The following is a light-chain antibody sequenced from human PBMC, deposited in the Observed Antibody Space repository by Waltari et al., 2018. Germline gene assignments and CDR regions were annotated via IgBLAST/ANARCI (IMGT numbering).Light chain of an antibody. CDR3: AAWDDSLSALV. J-gene: IGLJ3*02. CDR1: VSNIGSNI. V-gene: IGLV1-44*01. CDR2: STN. Sequence: QSVLTQPPSASGTPGQRINISCSGSVSNIGSNIVNWYQQVPGKAPKFLIYSTNQRPSGVPDRFSDSKSGTSASLAISGLQSEDEADYYCAAWDDSLSALVFGGGTKLTVL.